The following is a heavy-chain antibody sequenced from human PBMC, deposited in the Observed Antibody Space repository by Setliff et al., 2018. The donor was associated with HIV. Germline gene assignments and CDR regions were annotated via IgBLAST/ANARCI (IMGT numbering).Heavy chain of an antibody. Sequence: GGSLRLSCRASGFNFNTYWMSWVRQAPGKGLEWVANIKQDGSEKYYVDSVKGRFTISRDNAKNSLYLQMNSLRAEDTAVYYCARDSYGGKIHYYMDVWGKGTTVTVSS. J-gene: IGHJ6*03. V-gene: IGHV3-7*03. CDR2: IKQDGSEK. D-gene: IGHD2-15*01. CDR3: ARDSYGGKIHYYMDV. CDR1: GFNFNTYW.